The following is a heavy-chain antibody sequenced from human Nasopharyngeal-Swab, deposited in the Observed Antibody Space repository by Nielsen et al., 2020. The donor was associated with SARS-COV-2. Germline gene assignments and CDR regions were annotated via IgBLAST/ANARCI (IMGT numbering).Heavy chain of an antibody. Sequence: SETLSLTYTVSGGSISGSTYYWGWVRQPPGKGLEWIANIYYTGNTYYSPSPKSRVTISVDTSRSQFSLTLSSMTAADRAVYYCARTNTERPNFDSWGQGLLVTVSS. V-gene: IGHV4-39*01. CDR2: IYYTGNT. J-gene: IGHJ4*02. D-gene: IGHD2-8*01. CDR1: GGSISGSTYY. CDR3: ARTNTERPNFDS.